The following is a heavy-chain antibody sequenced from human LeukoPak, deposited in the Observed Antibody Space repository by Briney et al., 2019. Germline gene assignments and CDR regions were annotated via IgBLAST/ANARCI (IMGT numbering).Heavy chain of an antibody. CDR3: TRWARYCSGGSCYSWFDP. CDR1: GFIFSSYW. J-gene: IGHJ5*02. CDR2: MKGSEE. V-gene: IGHV3-7*01. D-gene: IGHD2-15*01. Sequence: PGGSLRLSCAASGFIFSSYWMSWVRQAPGKGLEWVAKMKGSEEYYVYSVKGRFTISRDNAKNSLYLQMNSLRVDDTAVYYCTRWARYCSGGSCYSWFDPWGQGTLVTVST.